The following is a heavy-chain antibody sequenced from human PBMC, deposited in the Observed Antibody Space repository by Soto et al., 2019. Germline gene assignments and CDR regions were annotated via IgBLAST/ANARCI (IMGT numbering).Heavy chain of an antibody. D-gene: IGHD6-6*01. J-gene: IGHJ6*02. Sequence: QPGGSLRLSCAAPGFRFSSYAMSWVRQAPGQGPEWLSVISASGGSAYYADSVRGRFTISRDNSKNTLYLQMKSLGAEDTAVCYCASSSALWHGMDAWGQGTTVTVSS. CDR1: GFRFSSYA. CDR2: ISASGGSA. V-gene: IGHV3-23*01. CDR3: ASSSALWHGMDA.